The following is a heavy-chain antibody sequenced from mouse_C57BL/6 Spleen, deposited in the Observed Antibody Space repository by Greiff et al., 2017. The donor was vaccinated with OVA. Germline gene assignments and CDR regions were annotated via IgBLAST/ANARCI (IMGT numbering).Heavy chain of an antibody. V-gene: IGHV1-9*01. Sequence: QVQLQQSGAELMKPGASVKLSCKATGYTFTGYWIEWVQQRPGHGLEWIGEILPGSGSTNYNEKFKGKATFTADTSSNTAYMQLSSLTTEDSAIYYCASIYYYGSSLYYYAMDYWGQGTSVTVSS. CDR3: ASIYYYGSSLYYYAMDY. CDR1: GYTFTGYW. J-gene: IGHJ4*01. CDR2: ILPGSGST. D-gene: IGHD1-1*01.